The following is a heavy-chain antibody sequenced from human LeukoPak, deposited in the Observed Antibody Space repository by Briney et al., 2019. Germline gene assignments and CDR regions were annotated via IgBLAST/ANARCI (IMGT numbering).Heavy chain of an antibody. CDR1: GFTFSSYA. Sequence: GGSLRPSCAASGFTFSSYAMSWVRQAPGKGLEWVSAISGSGGSTYYADSVKGRFTISRDNSKNTLYLQMNSLRAEDTAVYYCAKDEDIVVVPAAEYFQHWGQGTLVTVSS. J-gene: IGHJ1*01. CDR2: ISGSGGST. CDR3: AKDEDIVVVPAAEYFQH. D-gene: IGHD2-2*01. V-gene: IGHV3-23*01.